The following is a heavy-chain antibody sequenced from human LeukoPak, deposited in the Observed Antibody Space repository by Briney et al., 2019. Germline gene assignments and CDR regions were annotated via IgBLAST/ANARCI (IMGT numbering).Heavy chain of an antibody. CDR1: GFTFSSYS. Sequence: GGSLRLSCAASGFTFSSYSMNWVRQAPGKGLEWVSYISTSSSTIYYADSVEGRFTISRDNAKNSLYLQMNSLRVEDTAVYYCARESEAAAGTMGRGSGYFDYWGQGTLVTVSS. CDR2: ISTSSSTI. D-gene: IGHD6-13*01. V-gene: IGHV3-48*04. J-gene: IGHJ4*02. CDR3: ARESEAAAGTMGRGSGYFDY.